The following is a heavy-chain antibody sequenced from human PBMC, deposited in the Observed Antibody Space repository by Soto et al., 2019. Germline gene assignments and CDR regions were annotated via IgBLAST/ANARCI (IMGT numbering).Heavy chain of an antibody. Sequence: SVKVSCKASGGTFSSYAISWVRQAPGQGLEWMGGIIPIFGTANYAQKFQGRVTITADESTSTAYMELSSLRSEDTAVYYCARGSPYNYVYLYFDYWGEGTVVPVSA. CDR3: ARGSPYNYVYLYFDY. D-gene: IGHD3-16*01. CDR2: IIPIFGTA. V-gene: IGHV1-69*13. J-gene: IGHJ4*02. CDR1: GGTFSSYA.